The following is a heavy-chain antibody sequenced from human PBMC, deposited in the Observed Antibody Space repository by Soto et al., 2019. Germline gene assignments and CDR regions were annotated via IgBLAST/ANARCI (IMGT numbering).Heavy chain of an antibody. V-gene: IGHV3-48*01. CDR1: GFTFSSYS. Sequence: EVQLVESGGGLVQPGGSLRLSCAASGFTFSSYSMNWVRQAPGKGLEWVSYIRSSSSTIYYADSVKGRFTISRDNAKNSLYLQMNSLRAEDTAVYYCASTDYGDYDTFDYWGQGTLVTVSS. CDR3: ASTDYGDYDTFDY. J-gene: IGHJ4*02. D-gene: IGHD4-17*01. CDR2: IRSSSSTI.